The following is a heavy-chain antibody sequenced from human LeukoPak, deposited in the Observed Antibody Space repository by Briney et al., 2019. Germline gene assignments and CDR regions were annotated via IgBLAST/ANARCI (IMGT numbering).Heavy chain of an antibody. CDR1: GFTFSGFW. CDR3: ARSSYSSSSSV. J-gene: IGHJ3*01. V-gene: IGHV3-7*03. Sequence: GGSLRLSCAVSGFTFSGFWMSWSRQAPGKGLEWVASINSDGSEGYYADVVKGRFTISRDNARNSLYLQINSLRAEDTAVYYCARSSYSSSSSVWGQGTMVTVSS. CDR2: INSDGSEG. D-gene: IGHD6-6*01.